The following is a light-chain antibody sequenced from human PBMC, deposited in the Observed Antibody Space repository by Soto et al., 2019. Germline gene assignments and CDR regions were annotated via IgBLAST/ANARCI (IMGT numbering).Light chain of an antibody. CDR1: QSVSTY. Sequence: EIVLTQSPVTLSLSPGERATLSCRASQSVSTYLAWYQQKPGRAPRLLIYDASSRATGIPARFSGSGSGTDFTLAMSSLEPEDFAVYYCQQRSNWPSTFGGGTKVEIK. CDR3: QQRSNWPST. V-gene: IGKV3-11*01. J-gene: IGKJ4*01. CDR2: DAS.